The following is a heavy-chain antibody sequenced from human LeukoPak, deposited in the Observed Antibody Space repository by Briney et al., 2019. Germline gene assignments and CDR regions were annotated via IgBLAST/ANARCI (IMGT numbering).Heavy chain of an antibody. Sequence: PGGSLRLSCAASGFTFSSYAVHWVRQAPGKGLEWVAVISYDGNNKYSADSVKGRFTISRDNSKNKLYLQMHSLRVEGTAIYYCARDRGRWTNFDYWGPGTLVTVSS. J-gene: IGHJ4*02. D-gene: IGHD3-10*01. CDR1: GFTFSSYA. CDR2: ISYDGNNK. CDR3: ARDRGRWTNFDY. V-gene: IGHV3-30*04.